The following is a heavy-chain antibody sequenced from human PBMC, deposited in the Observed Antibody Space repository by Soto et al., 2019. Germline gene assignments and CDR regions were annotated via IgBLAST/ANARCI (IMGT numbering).Heavy chain of an antibody. CDR2: ISYDGSNK. CDR3: ARESSGWFDY. CDR1: GFTFSSYA. V-gene: IGHV3-30-3*01. D-gene: IGHD6-19*01. Sequence: QVQLVESGGGVVQPGRSLRLSCAASGFTFSSYAMHWVRQAPGKGLEWVAVISYDGSNKYYADSVKGRFPISRDNSKNTLYLQMNSLRAEDTAVYYCARESSGWFDYWGQGTLVTVSS. J-gene: IGHJ4*02.